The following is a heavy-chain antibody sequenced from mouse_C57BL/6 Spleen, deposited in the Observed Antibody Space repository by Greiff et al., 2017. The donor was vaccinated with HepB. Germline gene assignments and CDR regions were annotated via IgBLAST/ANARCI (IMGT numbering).Heavy chain of an antibody. CDR1: GYSFTSYY. Sequence: VQRVESGPELVKPGASVKISCKASGYSFTSYYIHWVKQRPGQGLEWIGWIYPGSGNTKYNEKFKGKATLTADTSSSTAYMQLSSLTSEDSAVYYCARDTTLYYAMDYWGQGTSVTVSS. V-gene: IGHV1-66*01. CDR3: ARDTTLYYAMDY. D-gene: IGHD5-5*01. J-gene: IGHJ4*01. CDR2: IYPGSGNT.